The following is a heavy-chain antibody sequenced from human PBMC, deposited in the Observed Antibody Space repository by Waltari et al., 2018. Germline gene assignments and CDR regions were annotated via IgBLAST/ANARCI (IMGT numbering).Heavy chain of an antibody. V-gene: IGHV3-74*01. J-gene: IGHJ4*02. D-gene: IGHD6-13*01. CDR1: GFTISNYW. CDR3: VRYTSSWD. CDR2: INSDGSRT. Sequence: EVQLVESGGGLVQPGGSLRLSCAASGFTISNYWMHWVRQGPGKRLVWVSQINSDGSRTTYADSVKGRFTLSIDNAKNKLYLQMNSLRAEDTAVYYCVRYTSSWDWGQGTLVTVSS.